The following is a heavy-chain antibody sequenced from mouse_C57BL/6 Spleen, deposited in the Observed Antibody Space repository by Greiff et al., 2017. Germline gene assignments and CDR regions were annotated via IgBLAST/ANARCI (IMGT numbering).Heavy chain of an antibody. CDR3: ARSGHEPTWDY. V-gene: IGHV1-69*01. D-gene: IGHD6-5*01. CDR1: GYTFTSYW. J-gene: IGHJ2*01. Sequence: QVQLQQPGAELVMPGASVKLSCKASGYTFTSYWMHWVKQRPGQGLEWIGEIDPSDSYTNYHQKFKGKSTLTVDKSSSTAYMQLSSLTSEGSAVYYCARSGHEPTWDYWGQGTTLTVSS. CDR2: IDPSDSYT.